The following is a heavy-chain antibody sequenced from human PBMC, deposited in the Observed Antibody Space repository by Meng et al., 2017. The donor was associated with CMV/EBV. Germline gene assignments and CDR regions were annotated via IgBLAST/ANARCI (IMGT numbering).Heavy chain of an antibody. D-gene: IGHD3-3*01. J-gene: IGHJ3*02. CDR2: TRNKANSYTT. CDR3: ARSQGDFWSGSDAFDI. V-gene: IGHV3-72*01. Sequence: GESLKISCAASGFTFSSYDMHWVRQAPGKGLEWVGRTRNKANSYTTEYAASVKGRFTISRDDSKNSLYLQMNSLKTEDTAVYYCARSQGDFWSGSDAFDIWGQGTMVTVSS. CDR1: GFTFSSYD.